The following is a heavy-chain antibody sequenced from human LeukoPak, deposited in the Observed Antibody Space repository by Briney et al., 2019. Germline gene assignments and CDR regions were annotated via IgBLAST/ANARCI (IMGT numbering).Heavy chain of an antibody. V-gene: IGHV1-69*01. J-gene: IGHJ4*02. CDR2: IIPIFGTA. Sequence: SVKVSCKASGGTFSSYAISWVRQAPGQGLEWMGGIIPIFGTANYAQKFQGRVTITADESTSTAYMELSSLRSEDTAVYYCARDASPLRDFDHWGQGTLVTVSS. D-gene: IGHD4-17*01. CDR3: ARDASPLRDFDH. CDR1: GGTFSSYA.